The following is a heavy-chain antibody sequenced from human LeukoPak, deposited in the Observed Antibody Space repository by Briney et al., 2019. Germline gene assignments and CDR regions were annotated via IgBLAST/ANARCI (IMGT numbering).Heavy chain of an antibody. CDR2: IYYSGST. CDR3: ARGLRYFDWLTNFDY. J-gene: IGHJ4*02. CDR1: GGSISSYY. V-gene: IGHV4-59*01. Sequence: SETLSLTCTVSGGSISSYYWSWIRQPPGKGLEWIGYIYYSGSTNYNPSLKSRVTISVDTSKNQFSLKLSSVTAADTAVYYCARGLRYFDWLTNFDYWGQGTLVTVSS. D-gene: IGHD3-9*01.